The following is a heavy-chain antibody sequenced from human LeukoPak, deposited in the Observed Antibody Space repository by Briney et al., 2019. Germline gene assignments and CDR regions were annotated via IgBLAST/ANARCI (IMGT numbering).Heavy chain of an antibody. CDR1: GGSISSGGYY. V-gene: IGHV4-31*03. CDR2: IYYSGST. D-gene: IGHD4/OR15-4a*01. Sequence: SETLSLTCTVSGGSISSGGYYWSWIRQHPGKGLEWIGYIYYSGSTYYNPSLKSRVTISVDTSKNQFSLKLSSVTAADTAVYYCARIQSNGYVDYWGQGTLVTVSP. J-gene: IGHJ4*02. CDR3: ARIQSNGYVDY.